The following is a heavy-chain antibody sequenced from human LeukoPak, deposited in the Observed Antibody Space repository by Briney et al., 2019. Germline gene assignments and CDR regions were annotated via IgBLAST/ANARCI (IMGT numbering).Heavy chain of an antibody. V-gene: IGHV3-21*04. D-gene: IGHD6-6*01. J-gene: IGHJ4*02. CDR1: EFTFSSYS. Sequence: GGSLRLSCAASEFTFSSYSMNWVRQAPGKGLEWVSSISSSSSYIYYADSVKGRFTISRDNSKNTLYLQMNSLRAEDTAVYYCAKVAARAQYFDYWGQGTLVTVSS. CDR3: AKVAARAQYFDY. CDR2: ISSSSSYI.